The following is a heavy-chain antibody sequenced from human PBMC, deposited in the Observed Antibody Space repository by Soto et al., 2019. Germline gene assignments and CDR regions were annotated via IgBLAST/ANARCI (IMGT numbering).Heavy chain of an antibody. J-gene: IGHJ3*02. CDR3: ARVLPTVTTGFAFDI. D-gene: IGHD4-17*01. CDR2: INPSGGST. CDR1: GYTSTSYY. Sequence: VKVSCKASGYTSTSYYMHWVRQAPGQGLEWMGIINPSGGSTSYAQKFQGRFTMTRDTSTSTVYMELSSLRSEDTAVYYCARVLPTVTTGFAFDISGQGTLFTVSS. V-gene: IGHV1-46*01.